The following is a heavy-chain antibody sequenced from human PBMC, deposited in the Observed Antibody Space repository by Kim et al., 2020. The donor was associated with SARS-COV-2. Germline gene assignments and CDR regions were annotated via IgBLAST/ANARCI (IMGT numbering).Heavy chain of an antibody. V-gene: IGHV1-46*01. J-gene: IGHJ5*02. CDR3: ARGEFDP. CDR2: SGGST. Sequence: SGGSTSYAQKFQGRVTMTRDTSTSTVYMELSSLRSEDTAVYYCARGEFDPWGQGTLVTVSS.